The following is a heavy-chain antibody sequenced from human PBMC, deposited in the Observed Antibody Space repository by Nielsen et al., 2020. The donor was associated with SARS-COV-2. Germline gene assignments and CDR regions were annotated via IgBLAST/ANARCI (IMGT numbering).Heavy chain of an antibody. Sequence: SETLSLTCTVSGGSISSSNYYWSWIRQPPGKGLEWIGEINHSGSTNYNPSLKSRVTISVDTSKNQFSLKLSSVTAADTAVYYCARENYDVLTYFYGMDVWGQGTTVTVSS. CDR2: INHSGST. CDR1: GGSISSSNYY. CDR3: ARENYDVLTYFYGMDV. J-gene: IGHJ6*02. V-gene: IGHV4-39*07. D-gene: IGHD3-9*01.